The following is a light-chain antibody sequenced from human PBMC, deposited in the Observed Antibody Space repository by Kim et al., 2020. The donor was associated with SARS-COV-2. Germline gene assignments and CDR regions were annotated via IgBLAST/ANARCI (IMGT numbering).Light chain of an antibody. Sequence: GQSVTISCTGTSSDVGGYNYGSWYQQHPGKAPKLMISEVSKRPSVVPDRFSGSKSGNTASLTVSGLQAEDEADYYSSSYAGSNNYVFGTGTKVTVL. CDR3: SSYAGSNNYV. CDR1: SSDVGGYNY. V-gene: IGLV2-8*01. CDR2: EVS. J-gene: IGLJ1*01.